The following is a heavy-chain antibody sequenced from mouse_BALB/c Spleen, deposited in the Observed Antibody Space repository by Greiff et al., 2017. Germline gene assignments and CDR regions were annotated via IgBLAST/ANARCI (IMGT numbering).Heavy chain of an antibody. J-gene: IGHJ4*01. CDR3: ARGGDPGSAMDY. CDR2: ISYSGST. V-gene: IGHV3-2*02. Sequence: EVKVEESGPGLVKPSQSLSLTCTVTGYSITSDYAWNWIRQFPGNKLEWMGYISYSGSTSYNPSLKSRISITRDTSKNQFFLQLNSVTTEDTATYYCARGGDPGSAMDYWGQGTSVTVSS. CDR1: GYSITSDYA.